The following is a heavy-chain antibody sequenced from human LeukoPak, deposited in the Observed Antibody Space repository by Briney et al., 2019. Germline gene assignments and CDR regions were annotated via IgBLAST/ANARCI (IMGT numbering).Heavy chain of an antibody. Sequence: PSETLSLTCTVSGGSISSSSYFWGWIRQPPGKGLEWIGSIYYSGSTYYNPSLKSRVTISVDTSKNQFSLKLSSVTAADTAVYYCALSLWFGELSGLGYWGQGPLVTVSS. CDR1: GGSISSSSYF. D-gene: IGHD3-10*01. CDR2: IYYSGST. CDR3: ALSLWFGELSGLGY. V-gene: IGHV4-39*01. J-gene: IGHJ1*01.